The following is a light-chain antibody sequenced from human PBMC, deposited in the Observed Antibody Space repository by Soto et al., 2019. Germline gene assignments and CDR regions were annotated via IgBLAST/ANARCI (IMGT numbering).Light chain of an antibody. J-gene: IGKJ1*01. CDR1: QSVSGSD. CDR2: RAS. V-gene: IGKV3-20*01. Sequence: EIVLTQSPGTLSLSPGERATLSCRASQSVSGSDLAWYQHRPGQAPRLLLYRASIRAAGIPDRFSGSGSGTDFALTISRLEPDDFAVYYCYHSGTFGQGAKVDIK. CDR3: YHSGT.